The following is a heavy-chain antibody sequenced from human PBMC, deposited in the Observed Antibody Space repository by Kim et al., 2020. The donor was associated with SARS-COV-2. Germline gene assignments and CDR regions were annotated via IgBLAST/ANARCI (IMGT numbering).Heavy chain of an antibody. CDR3: AKGRGGLVGDTGFDY. V-gene: IGHV3-23*01. Sequence: DSVKGRFTISRDNSKNTLYLQMNSLRAEDTAVYYCAKGRGGLVGDTGFDYWGQGTLVTVSS. D-gene: IGHD1-26*01. J-gene: IGHJ4*02.